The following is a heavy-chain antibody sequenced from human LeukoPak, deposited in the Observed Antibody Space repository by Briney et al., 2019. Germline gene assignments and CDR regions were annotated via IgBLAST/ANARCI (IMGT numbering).Heavy chain of an antibody. J-gene: IGHJ4*02. V-gene: IGHV4-39*01. D-gene: IGHD5-18*01. CDR1: GGSISSGDSY. CDR3: ARSYTAMVIYFVY. CDR2: IYYSGST. Sequence: SETLSLTCTVSGGSISSGDSYWSWIRQPTGKGLEWIGTIYYSGSTYDNPSLKSRLTISVDTSKNQFSLKQSSVTAPDPAVYYCARSYTAMVIYFVYWRQGTLVSVSS.